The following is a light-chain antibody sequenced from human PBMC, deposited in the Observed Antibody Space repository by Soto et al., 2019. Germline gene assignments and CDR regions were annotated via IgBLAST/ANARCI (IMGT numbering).Light chain of an antibody. Sequence: QSVLTQPPSASATPGQRVTISCSGSSSNIGTNYVYWYQHLPGTAPKLLIYRNDQRPSGVPDRFSGSMSGASATLGITGLLTGDEADYYCQTWDSSVSALVFGGGTKVTVL. V-gene: IGLV1-47*01. CDR3: QTWDSSVSALV. CDR1: SSNIGTNY. J-gene: IGLJ2*01. CDR2: RND.